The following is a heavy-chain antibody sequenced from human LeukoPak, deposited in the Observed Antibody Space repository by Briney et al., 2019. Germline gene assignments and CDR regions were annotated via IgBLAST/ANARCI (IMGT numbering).Heavy chain of an antibody. Sequence: GGSLRLSCAASGLTFDDYGMSWVRQAPGKGLEWVSGINWNGGSTGYADSVKGRFTISRDNAKNSLYLQMNSLRAEDTALYYCARDPSIYGSGSTRGYWGQGTLVTVSS. CDR3: ARDPSIYGSGSTRGY. J-gene: IGHJ4*02. D-gene: IGHD3-10*01. CDR1: GLTFDDYG. V-gene: IGHV3-20*04. CDR2: INWNGGST.